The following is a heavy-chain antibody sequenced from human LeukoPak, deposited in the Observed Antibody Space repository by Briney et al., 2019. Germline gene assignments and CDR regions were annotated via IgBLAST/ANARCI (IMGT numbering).Heavy chain of an antibody. D-gene: IGHD1-14*01. V-gene: IGHV3-30*01. Sequence: GGSLRLSCAASGFTFSSYAMHWVRQAPGKGLEWVAIISYDGSNKYYADSVKGRFTISRDNSKNTLYLQMNSLRAEDTAVYYCARAPPGRYYYYYMDVWGKGTTVTVSS. CDR1: GFTFSSYA. J-gene: IGHJ6*03. CDR3: ARAPPGRYYYYYMDV. CDR2: ISYDGSNK.